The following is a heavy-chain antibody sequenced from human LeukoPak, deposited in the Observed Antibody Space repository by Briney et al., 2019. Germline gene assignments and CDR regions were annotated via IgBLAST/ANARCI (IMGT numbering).Heavy chain of an antibody. Sequence: GGSLRLSCAASGFTFSSYEMNWVRQAPGKGLEWVSYISSSGSTIYYADSVKGRFTISRDNAKSSLYLQMNSLRAEDTAVYYCARGLDYYYYMDVWGKGTTVTVSS. D-gene: IGHD2-21*01. CDR1: GFTFSSYE. CDR3: ARGLDYYYYMDV. J-gene: IGHJ6*03. V-gene: IGHV3-48*03. CDR2: ISSSGSTI.